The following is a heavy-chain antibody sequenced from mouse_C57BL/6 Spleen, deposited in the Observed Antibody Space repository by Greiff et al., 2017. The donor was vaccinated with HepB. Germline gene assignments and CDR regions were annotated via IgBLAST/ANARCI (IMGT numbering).Heavy chain of an antibody. V-gene: IGHV10-3*01. CDR1: GFTFNTYA. CDR2: IRSKSSNYAT. CDR3: VRDYYAMDY. J-gene: IGHJ4*01. Sequence: EVQVVESGGGLVQPKGSLKLSCAASGFTFNTYAMHWVRQAPGKGLEWVARIRSKSSNYATYYADSVKDRFTTSRDESQSMLYLQINNPKTEDTAMYYCVRDYYAMDYWGQGTSVTVSS.